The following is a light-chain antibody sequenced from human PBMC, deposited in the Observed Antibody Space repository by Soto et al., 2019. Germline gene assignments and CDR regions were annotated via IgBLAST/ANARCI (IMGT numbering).Light chain of an antibody. CDR1: QSITNY. CDR3: QQSYTTPVYT. J-gene: IGKJ2*01. V-gene: IGKV1-39*01. Sequence: DIQMTQSPSTLSASVGDTVTITCRASQSITNYLTWFQQKPGKAPSLLIYAASNLQSGVPSRFSGSGSGTEFTLTISSLQPEDFATYFCQQSYTTPVYTFGQGTKVDIK. CDR2: AAS.